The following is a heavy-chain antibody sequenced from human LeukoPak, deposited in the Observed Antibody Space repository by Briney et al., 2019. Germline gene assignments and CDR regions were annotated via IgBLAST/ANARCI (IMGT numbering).Heavy chain of an antibody. V-gene: IGHV3-30*03. CDR3: ASTGIAVAGPFDY. CDR1: GFTFSSYG. CDR2: ISYDGSNK. J-gene: IGHJ4*02. Sequence: GGSLRLSCAASGFTFSSYGMHWVRQAPGKGLEWVAVISYDGSNKYYADSVKGRFTISRDNSKNTLYLQMNSLRAEDTAVYYCASTGIAVAGPFDYWGQGTLVTVSS. D-gene: IGHD6-19*01.